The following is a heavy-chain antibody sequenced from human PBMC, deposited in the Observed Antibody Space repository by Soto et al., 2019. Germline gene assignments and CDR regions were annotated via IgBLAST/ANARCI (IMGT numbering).Heavy chain of an antibody. Sequence: ASVKVSCKASGYTFTSYDINWVRQATGQGLEWMGWMNPNSGNTGYAQKFQGRVTMTRNTSISTAYMELTSLRPEDTAVYYCARKRRDSSSWYNWFDPWGQGTLVTVS. V-gene: IGHV1-8*01. CDR2: MNPNSGNT. D-gene: IGHD6-13*01. CDR3: ARKRRDSSSWYNWFDP. CDR1: GYTFTSYD. J-gene: IGHJ5*02.